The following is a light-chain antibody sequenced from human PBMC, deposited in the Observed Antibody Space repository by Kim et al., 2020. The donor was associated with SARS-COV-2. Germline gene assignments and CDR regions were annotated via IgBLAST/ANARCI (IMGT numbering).Light chain of an antibody. CDR1: NIGNKS. J-gene: IGLJ2*01. CDR2: YDS. Sequence: APGKTARVTCGGNNIGNKSVHWSQQKPGQAPVLVIYYDSDRPSGIPERFSGSNSENTATLTISRVEAGDEADYYCQVWDSSSDHVVFGGGTQLTVL. V-gene: IGLV3-21*04. CDR3: QVWDSSSDHVV.